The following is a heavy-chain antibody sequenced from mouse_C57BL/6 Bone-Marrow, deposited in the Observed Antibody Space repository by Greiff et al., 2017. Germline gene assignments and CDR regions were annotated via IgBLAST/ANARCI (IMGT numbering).Heavy chain of an antibody. Sequence: VQLQQSGGDLVKPGGSLKLSCAASGFTFSSYGMSWVRQTPDKRLEWVATISSGGGNTYYPDSVKGRFTISRDNAKNTLYLQMSSLRSEDTALYYCARGYYYGGAYWGQGTLVTVSA. CDR2: ISSGGGNT. D-gene: IGHD1-1*01. CDR1: GFTFSSYG. J-gene: IGHJ3*01. CDR3: ARGYYYGGAY. V-gene: IGHV5-6*01.